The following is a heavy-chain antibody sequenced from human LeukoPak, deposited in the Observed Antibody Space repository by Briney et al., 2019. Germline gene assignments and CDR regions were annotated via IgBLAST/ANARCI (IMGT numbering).Heavy chain of an antibody. CDR3: ARMSVAGPLGAFDI. J-gene: IGHJ3*02. V-gene: IGHV1-2*02. Sequence: ASVKVSCKASGYAFTSYYMHWVRQAPGQGLEWMGWINPNSSGTNYAQKFQGRVTMTRDTSISTAYMELSRLRSDDTAVYYCARMSVAGPLGAFDIWGQGTMVTVSS. CDR2: INPNSSGT. CDR1: GYAFTSYY. D-gene: IGHD6-19*01.